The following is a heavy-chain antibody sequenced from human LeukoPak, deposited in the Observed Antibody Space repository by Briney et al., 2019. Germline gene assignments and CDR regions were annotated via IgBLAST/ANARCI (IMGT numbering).Heavy chain of an antibody. D-gene: IGHD6-6*01. CDR3: ARGSWSSSIDY. CDR2: IYYSGST. J-gene: IGHJ4*02. V-gene: IGHV4-30-4*01. Sequence: SETLSLTCTVSGGSISSGDYYWSWIRQPPGKGLEYIGYIYYSGSTYYNPSLKSRITISVDTSKNQFSLKLSSVTAADAAVYYCARGSWSSSIDYWGQGTLVTVFS. CDR1: GGSISSGDYY.